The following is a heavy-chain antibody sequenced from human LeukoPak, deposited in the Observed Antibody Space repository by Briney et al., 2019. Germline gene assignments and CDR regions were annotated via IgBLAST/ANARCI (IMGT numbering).Heavy chain of an antibody. CDR1: GFTFGDHA. J-gene: IGHJ4*02. D-gene: IGHD1-1*01. Sequence: GGSLRLSCTASGFTFGDHAMSWIRQAPGKGLEWVGFIRSKAYGETADYAASVKGRFTISRDDSKAIAYLQMNSLKTEDTAVYHCTRDRGAYNLYDYWGQGTLVTVSS. V-gene: IGHV3-49*03. CDR3: TRDRGAYNLYDY. CDR2: IRSKAYGETA.